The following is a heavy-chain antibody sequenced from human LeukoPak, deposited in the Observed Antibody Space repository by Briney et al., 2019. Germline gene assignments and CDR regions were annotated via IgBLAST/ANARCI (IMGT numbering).Heavy chain of an antibody. CDR2: IYYSGST. D-gene: IGHD5-18*01. J-gene: IGHJ3*02. V-gene: IGHV4-59*01. CDR1: GGSISSYY. Sequence: SETLSLTCTVSGGSISSYYLSWIRQPPGKGLEWIGYIYYSGSTNYNPSLKSRVTISVDTSKNQFSLKLSSVTAAATAVYYCARSGYSYGADAFDIWGQGTMVTVSS. CDR3: ARSGYSYGADAFDI.